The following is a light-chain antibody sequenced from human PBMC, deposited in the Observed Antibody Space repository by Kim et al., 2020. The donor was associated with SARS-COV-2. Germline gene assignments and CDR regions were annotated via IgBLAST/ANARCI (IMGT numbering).Light chain of an antibody. CDR3: QAWDSSTAV. CDR1: KLGDKY. CDR2: QDS. Sequence: GSPGQTASITCSGDKLGDKYGWWYQQKPGQSPVLVIYQDSKRPSGIPERFSGSNSGNTATLTISGTQAMDEADYYCQAWDSSTAVFGTGTKVTVL. V-gene: IGLV3-1*01. J-gene: IGLJ1*01.